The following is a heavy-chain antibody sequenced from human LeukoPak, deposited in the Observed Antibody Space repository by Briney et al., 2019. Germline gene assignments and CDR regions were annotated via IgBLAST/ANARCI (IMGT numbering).Heavy chain of an antibody. CDR1: GFTFSSYG. J-gene: IGHJ3*02. CDR2: ISYDGSNK. V-gene: IGHV3-30*18. D-gene: IGHD1-26*01. Sequence: GGSLRLSCAASGFTFSSYGMHWVRQAPGKGLEGVAVISYDGSNKYYADSVKGRFTISRDNSKNTLYLQMNSLRAEDTAVYYCAKGGIVGAYAFDIWGQGTMVTVSS. CDR3: AKGGIVGAYAFDI.